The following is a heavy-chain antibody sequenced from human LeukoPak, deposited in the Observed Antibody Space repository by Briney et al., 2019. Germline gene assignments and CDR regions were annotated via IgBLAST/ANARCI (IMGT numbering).Heavy chain of an antibody. J-gene: IGHJ3*02. CDR1: GFTFSSYA. Sequence: GGSLRLSCAASGFTFSSYAMSWVRQVPGKGLEWVSAISGSGGSTYYADSVKGRFTISRDNSKSTLYLQMNSLRAEDTAVYYCAKGRSGYYPNDAFDIWGQGTMVTVSS. V-gene: IGHV3-23*01. CDR3: AKGRSGYYPNDAFDI. CDR2: ISGSGGST. D-gene: IGHD3-3*01.